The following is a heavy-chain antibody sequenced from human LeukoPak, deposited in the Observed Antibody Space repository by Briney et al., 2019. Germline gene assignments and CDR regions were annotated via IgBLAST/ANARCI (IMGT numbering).Heavy chain of an antibody. CDR3: ARDDDSRTDAFDI. D-gene: IGHD3-22*01. CDR2: IYTSGST. CDR1: GGSISRYY. V-gene: IGHV4-4*07. Sequence: PSETLSLTCTVSGGSISRYYWSWIRQPAGKGLEWIGRIYTSGSTNYNPSLKSRVTMSVDTSKNQFSLKLSSVTAADTAVYYCARDDDSRTDAFDIWGQGTMVTVSS. J-gene: IGHJ3*02.